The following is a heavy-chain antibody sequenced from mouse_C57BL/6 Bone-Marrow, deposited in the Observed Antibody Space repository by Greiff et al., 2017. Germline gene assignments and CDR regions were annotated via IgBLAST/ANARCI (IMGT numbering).Heavy chain of an antibody. V-gene: IGHV1-61*01. Sequence: VQLKEPGAELVRPGSSVKLSCKASGYTFTSYWMDWVKQRPGQGLEWIGNIYPSDSETHYNQKFKDKATLTVDKSSSTAYMQLSSLTSEDSAVYYCARGVGWYFDYWGQGTTLTVSS. J-gene: IGHJ2*01. CDR1: GYTFTSYW. CDR2: IYPSDSET. CDR3: ARGVGWYFDY. D-gene: IGHD1-1*02.